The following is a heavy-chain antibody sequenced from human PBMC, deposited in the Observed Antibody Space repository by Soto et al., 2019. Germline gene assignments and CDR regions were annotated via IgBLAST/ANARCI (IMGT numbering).Heavy chain of an antibody. J-gene: IGHJ5*01. CDR3: ARGRYCLTGRCFPNWFDS. V-gene: IGHV4-30-4*01. Sequence: PSETLSLTCSVSGDSISNLDYFWAWIRQPPGQALEYIGYIYKSATTYYNPSFEGRVAIPVDTSKSQFSLNVTSVTAADTAVYFCARGRYCLTGRCFPNWFDSWGQGALVTVSS. D-gene: IGHD7-27*01. CDR2: IYKSATT. CDR1: GDSISNLDYF.